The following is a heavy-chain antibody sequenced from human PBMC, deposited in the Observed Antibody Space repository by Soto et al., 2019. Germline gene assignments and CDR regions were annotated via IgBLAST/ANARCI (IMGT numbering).Heavy chain of an antibody. Sequence: VQLVESGGGVVQPGRSLRLSCAASGFTFSSYAMSWVRQAPGKGLEWVSAISGSGGSTYYADSVKGRFTISRDNSKNTLYLQMNSLRAEDTAVYYCAKDRSSSARYYYYGMDVWGQGTTVTVSS. CDR2: ISGSGGST. J-gene: IGHJ6*02. CDR1: GFTFSSYA. D-gene: IGHD6-13*01. CDR3: AKDRSSSARYYYYGMDV. V-gene: IGHV3-23*04.